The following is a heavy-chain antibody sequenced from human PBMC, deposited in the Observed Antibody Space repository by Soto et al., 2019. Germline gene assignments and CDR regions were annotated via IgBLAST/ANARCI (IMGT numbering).Heavy chain of an antibody. Sequence: ESGGGVVQPGRSLRLSCAASVFTFSSYAMHWVRQAPGKGLEWVAVISYDGSNKYYADSVKGRFTISRDNSKNTLYLQMNSLRAEDTAVYYCARANHGSYIAAAGRFDYWGQGTLVTVSS. CDR2: ISYDGSNK. J-gene: IGHJ4*02. V-gene: IGHV3-30-3*01. D-gene: IGHD6-13*01. CDR1: VFTFSSYA. CDR3: ARANHGSYIAAAGRFDY.